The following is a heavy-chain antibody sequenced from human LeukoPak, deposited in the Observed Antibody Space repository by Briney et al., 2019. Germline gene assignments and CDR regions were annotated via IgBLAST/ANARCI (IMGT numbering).Heavy chain of an antibody. CDR3: ARDYGDYSFSY. CDR2: INHSGST. V-gene: IGHV4-34*01. Sequence: PSETLSLTCAVYGGSFSGYYWSWIRQPPGKGLEWIGEINHSGSTNYNPSLKSRVTISVDTPKNQFSLKLSSVTAADTAVYYCARDYGDYSFSYWGQGTLVTVSS. CDR1: GGSFSGYY. D-gene: IGHD4-17*01. J-gene: IGHJ4*02.